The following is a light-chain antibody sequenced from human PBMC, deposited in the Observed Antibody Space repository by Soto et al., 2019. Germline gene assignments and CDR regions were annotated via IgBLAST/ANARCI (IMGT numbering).Light chain of an antibody. V-gene: IGLV2-23*02. CDR1: SSDVGSYNL. CDR3: CSYAGSSTSP. Sequence: QSALTQPASVSGSPGQSITISCTGTSSDVGSYNLVSWYQQHPGKAPKLIIYEVSERPSGVSNRFSGSKSGNTASLTISGLQAEDEADYYCCSYAGSSTSPFGGGTKLTVL. CDR2: EVS. J-gene: IGLJ3*02.